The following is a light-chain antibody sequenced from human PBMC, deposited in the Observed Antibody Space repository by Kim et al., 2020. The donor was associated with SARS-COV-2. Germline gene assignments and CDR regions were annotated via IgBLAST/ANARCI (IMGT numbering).Light chain of an antibody. J-gene: IGKJ1*01. Sequence: DIQMTQSPSSLSASVGDRVTITCRASQSISSYLNWYQQKPGKAPKLLIYAASSLQSGVPSRFSGSGSGTDFTLTISSLQPEDFATYYCQQSYSTPWTFCQGTKGDIK. CDR3: QQSYSTPWT. V-gene: IGKV1-39*01. CDR1: QSISSY. CDR2: AAS.